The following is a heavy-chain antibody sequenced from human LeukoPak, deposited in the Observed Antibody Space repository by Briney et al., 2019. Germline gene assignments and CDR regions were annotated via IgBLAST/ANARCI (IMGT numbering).Heavy chain of an antibody. J-gene: IGHJ6*02. Sequence: ASVKVSCKASGYTFTSYGISWVRQAPGQGLEWMGIINPSGGSTSYPQKFQGRVTMTRDTSTSTVYMKLSSLRSEDTAVYYCSRGDYYYYAMDVWGQGTTVTVSS. CDR3: SRGDYYYYAMDV. CDR1: GYTFTSYG. CDR2: INPSGGST. V-gene: IGHV1-46*01.